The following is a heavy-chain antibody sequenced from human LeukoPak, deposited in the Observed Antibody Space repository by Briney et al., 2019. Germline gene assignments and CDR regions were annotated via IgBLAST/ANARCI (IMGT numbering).Heavy chain of an antibody. D-gene: IGHD2-8*01. CDR1: GFTFSNHW. CDR2: IQSDGSAK. J-gene: IGHJ4*02. Sequence: PGGSLRLSCAASGFTFSNHWMTWVRQAPGKGLEGVANIQSDGSAKYYVDSVKGRSTISRDNAKNSLYLQMNSLRAEDTAVYYCARHRSDGLFFDYWGQGTRVTVSS. V-gene: IGHV3-7*01. CDR3: ARHRSDGLFFDY.